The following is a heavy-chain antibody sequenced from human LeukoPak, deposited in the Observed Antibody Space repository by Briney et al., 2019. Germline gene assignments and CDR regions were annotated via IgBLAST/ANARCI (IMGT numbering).Heavy chain of an antibody. CDR3: ARPGRKFYGSGTYSSFDS. D-gene: IGHD3-10*01. CDR1: GFTFSSYG. V-gene: IGHV3-30*02. Sequence: PRGSLRLSCAASGFTFSSYGMQWVRQAPGKGLEWVAFIQYDGSNKYYADSVKGRFTISRDNSKDTLYLQMNSLKVEDTAVYYCARPGRKFYGSGTYSSFDSWGQGTLVTVSS. J-gene: IGHJ4*02. CDR2: IQYDGSNK.